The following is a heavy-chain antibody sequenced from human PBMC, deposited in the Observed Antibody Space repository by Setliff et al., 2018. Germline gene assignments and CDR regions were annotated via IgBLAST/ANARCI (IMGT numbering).Heavy chain of an antibody. CDR3: ARVSGYDTTGYSLLY. V-gene: IGHV3-30*03. CDR2: ISSDAMIK. J-gene: IGHJ4*02. D-gene: IGHD3-22*01. Sequence: GGSLRLSCAASGFSFSSYAIHWVRQAPGKGLECLTVISSDAMIKLYADSVKGRFTVSRDNSNNTVYLHLSSPSPEDTAVYYCARVSGYDTTGYSLLYWGQGTLVTVSS. CDR1: GFSFSSYA.